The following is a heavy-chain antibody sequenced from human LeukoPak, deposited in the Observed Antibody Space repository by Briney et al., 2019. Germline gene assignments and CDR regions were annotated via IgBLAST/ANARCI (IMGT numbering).Heavy chain of an antibody. J-gene: IGHJ5*02. CDR3: AMEDSSGYYYVGDDWFDP. CDR1: GYTFTGYY. Sequence: ASVKVSCKASGYTFTGYYMHWVRQAPGQGLEWMGWINPNSGGTNYAQKFQGRVTMTRDTSISTAYMELSRLRSDDTAVYYCAMEDSSGYYYVGDDWFDPWGQGTLVTVSS. CDR2: INPNSGGT. V-gene: IGHV1-2*02. D-gene: IGHD3-22*01.